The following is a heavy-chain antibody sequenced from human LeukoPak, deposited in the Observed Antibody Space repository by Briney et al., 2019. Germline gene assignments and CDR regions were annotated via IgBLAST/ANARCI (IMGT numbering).Heavy chain of an antibody. V-gene: IGHV4-39*01. J-gene: IGHJ4*02. CDR2: VYYIGSI. D-gene: IGHD3-10*01. CDR3: ARHRGSGSTSIPFDS. CDR1: GASVITNSPY. Sequence: PSETLSLTCAVSGASVITNSPYWAWIRQSPGRGPEWIGTVYYIGSIYYNPSLKSRVTLSIDTSNNQFSLRLSSVTAADTAVYYCARHRGSGSTSIPFDSWGQGTLVTVSS.